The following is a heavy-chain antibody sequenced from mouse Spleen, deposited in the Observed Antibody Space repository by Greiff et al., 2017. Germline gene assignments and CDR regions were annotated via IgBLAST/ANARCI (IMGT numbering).Heavy chain of an antibody. CDR2: INPYNGGT. Sequence: EVQLQQSGPVLVKPGASVKMSCKASGYTFTDYYMNWVKQSHGKSLEWIGVINPYNGGTSYNQKFKGKATLTVDKSSSTAYMELNSLTSEDSAVYYCARRGGLWLHYAMDYWGQGTSVTVSS. CDR3: ARRGGLWLHYAMDY. D-gene: IGHD2-2*01. CDR1: GYTFTDYY. V-gene: IGHV1-19*01. J-gene: IGHJ4*01.